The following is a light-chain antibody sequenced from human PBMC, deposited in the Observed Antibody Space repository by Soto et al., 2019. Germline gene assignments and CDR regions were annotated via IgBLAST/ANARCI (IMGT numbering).Light chain of an antibody. V-gene: IGKV1-17*01. CDR1: QGIRND. Sequence: DIQMTQSPSSLSASVGDRVTITCRASQGIRNDLDWYQQKPGKAPKRLIYVASSLQSGVPSRFSGTRSGTEFTLTISRLQPEDFATYYCLQHNSNPWTFCQGNKVEIK. J-gene: IGKJ1*01. CDR3: LQHNSNPWT. CDR2: VAS.